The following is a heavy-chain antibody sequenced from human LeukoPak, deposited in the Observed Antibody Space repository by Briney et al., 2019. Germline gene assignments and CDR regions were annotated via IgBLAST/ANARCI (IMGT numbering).Heavy chain of an antibody. J-gene: IGHJ5*02. V-gene: IGHV1-8*02. CDR1: GYTFTGYY. CDR3: ARAPSDILIAVAGTSWFDP. CDR2: MNPNSGNT. Sequence: ASVKVSCKASGYTFTGYYMHWVRQATGQGLEWMGWMNPNSGNTGYAQKFQGRVTMTRNTSISTAYMELSSLRSEDTAVYYCARAPSDILIAVAGTSWFDPWGQGTLVTVSS. D-gene: IGHD6-19*01.